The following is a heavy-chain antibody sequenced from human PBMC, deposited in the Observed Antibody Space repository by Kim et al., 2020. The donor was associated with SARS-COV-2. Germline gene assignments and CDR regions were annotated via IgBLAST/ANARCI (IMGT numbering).Heavy chain of an antibody. V-gene: IGHV4-59*01. J-gene: IGHJ6*02. CDR2: T. Sequence: TNYNPSLKSRVTISVDTSKNQFSLKLSSVTAADTAVYYCARAVPPYGMDVWGQGTTVTVSS. CDR3: ARAVPPYGMDV.